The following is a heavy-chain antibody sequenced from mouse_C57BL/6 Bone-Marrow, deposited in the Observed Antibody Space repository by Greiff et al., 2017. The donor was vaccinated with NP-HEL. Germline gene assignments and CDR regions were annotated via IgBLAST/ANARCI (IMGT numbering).Heavy chain of an antibody. CDR3: TTRATVVAGAMDY. CDR2: IDTENGDT. Sequence: VQLQQSGAELVRPGASVKLSCPASGFNIKDDYMHWVKQTPDQGLEWVGSIDTENGDTAYASKFQGKATITADTSSNTAYLQLSSLTSEDTAVYYCTTRATVVAGAMDYWGQGTSVTVSS. V-gene: IGHV14-4*01. CDR1: GFNIKDDY. D-gene: IGHD1-1*01. J-gene: IGHJ4*01.